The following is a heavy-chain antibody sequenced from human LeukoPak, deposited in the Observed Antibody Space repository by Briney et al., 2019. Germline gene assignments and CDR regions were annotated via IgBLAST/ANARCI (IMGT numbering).Heavy chain of an antibody. J-gene: IGHJ4*02. CDR1: DDSLNNYY. CDR3: AKATWNGYMFDY. Sequence: SETLSLTCTVFDDSLNNYYWNWIRQPPGKGLEWIGYIYYSGHTSYNPSLNSRVAISIDTSKNQFSLKLNSLTAADTAVYYCAKATWNGYMFDYWGQGSLVTVTS. V-gene: IGHV4-59*01. D-gene: IGHD5-24*01. CDR2: IYYSGHT.